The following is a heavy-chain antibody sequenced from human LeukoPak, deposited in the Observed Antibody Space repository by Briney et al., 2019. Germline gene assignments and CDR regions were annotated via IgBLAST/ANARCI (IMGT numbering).Heavy chain of an antibody. V-gene: IGHV1-69*04. J-gene: IGHJ4*02. D-gene: IGHD5-24*01. CDR3: AREPRRDGYNDLDY. Sequence: SVKVSCKASGGTFSSYTISWVRQAPGQGLEWMGRIIPILGIANYAQKFQGRVTITADKSTSTAYMELSSLRSEDTAVYYCAREPRRDGYNDLDYWGQGTLVTVSS. CDR1: GGTFSSYT. CDR2: IIPILGIA.